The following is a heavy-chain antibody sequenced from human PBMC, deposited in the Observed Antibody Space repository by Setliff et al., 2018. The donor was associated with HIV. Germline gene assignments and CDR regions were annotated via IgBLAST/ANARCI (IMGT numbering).Heavy chain of an antibody. J-gene: IGHJ4*02. CDR1: GDSIDSPNC. CDR3: VRNSGWALGS. V-gene: IGHV4-4*02. Sequence: SETLSLTCTVSGDSIDSPNCWRWVRQSLEKGLEWCGEVCQRGGTNYYPFFWSRAIISMEKPKSHFSLRLTSVTAAATAVYFCVRNSGWALGSWGQGTVVTVS. CDR2: VCQRGGT. D-gene: IGHD3-16*01.